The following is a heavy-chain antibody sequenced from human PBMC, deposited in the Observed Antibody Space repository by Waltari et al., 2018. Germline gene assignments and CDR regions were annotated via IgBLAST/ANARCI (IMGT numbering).Heavy chain of an antibody. Sequence: QVQLQESGPGLVKPSETLALTCSVSGDSASSGYYWGWIRQPPGKGLEWIGSIYDSGRIQYNPSLKSRVTISQHMSKNEFSLILTSVTAADTAVYYCARHVVVVIAAPEHFDLWGPGILVTVSS. CDR3: ARHVVVVIAAPEHFDL. D-gene: IGHD2-21*01. CDR1: GDSASSGYY. J-gene: IGHJ4*02. CDR2: IYDSGRI. V-gene: IGHV4-38-2*02.